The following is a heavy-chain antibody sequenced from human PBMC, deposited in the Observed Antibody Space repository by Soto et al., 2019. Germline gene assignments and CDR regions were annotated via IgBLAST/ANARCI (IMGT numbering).Heavy chain of an antibody. CDR1: GFTFSSYA. CDR3: ARGDCTNGVCFAFDI. CDR2: ISYDGSNK. V-gene: IGHV3-30-3*01. J-gene: IGHJ3*02. D-gene: IGHD2-8*01. Sequence: GGSLRLSCAASGFTFSSYAMHWVRQAPGKGLEWVAVISYDGSNKYYADSVKCRFTISRDNSKNTLYLQMNSLRAEDTAVYSCARGDCTNGVCFAFDIWGQGTMVTVSS.